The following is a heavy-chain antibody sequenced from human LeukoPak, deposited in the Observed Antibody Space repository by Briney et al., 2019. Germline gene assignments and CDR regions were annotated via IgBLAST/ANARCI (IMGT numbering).Heavy chain of an antibody. CDR3: ARDGVVTMELDF. J-gene: IGHJ4*02. V-gene: IGHV4-61*02. CDR1: GESISSSCHY. Sequence: PSQTLSLTCSVSGESISSSCHYWSWIRQPAGQGLEWIGRIYPSGNTNYNPSLKSRATISLDTSKNQFSLNLKSVTAADTAMYYCARDGVVTMELDFWGQGTLVTVSS. D-gene: IGHD3-10*01. CDR2: IYPSGNT.